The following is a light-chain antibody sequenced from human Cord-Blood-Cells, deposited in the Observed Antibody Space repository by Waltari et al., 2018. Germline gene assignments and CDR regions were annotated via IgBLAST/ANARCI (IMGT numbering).Light chain of an antibody. CDR1: QSLLHSDGKPY. CDR2: AGS. CDR3: MQSIQLPRT. Sequence: DIVMTQTPLSLSVTPGQPASISCKSSQSLLHSDGKPYLFWYLQTPGQPPQLLIYAGSKRFSGVPDRISGSGSGTEFTLKISRVKAGNVCVYCSMQSIQLPRTFGGGTKVEIK. V-gene: IGKV2D-29*01. J-gene: IGKJ4*01.